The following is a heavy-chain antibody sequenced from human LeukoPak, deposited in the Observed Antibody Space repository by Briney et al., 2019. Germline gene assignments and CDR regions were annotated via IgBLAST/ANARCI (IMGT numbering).Heavy chain of an antibody. CDR1: GYTFTSCA. CDR3: ARGDDILTGSLNP. CDR2: INTNTGNP. D-gene: IGHD3-9*01. Sequence: GASVKVSCKASGYTFTSCAMNWVRRAPGQGLEWMGWINTNTGNPTYAQGFTGRFVFSLDTSVNTAYLQISSLKAEDTALYYCARGDDILTGSLNPWGQGTLVTVSS. V-gene: IGHV7-4-1*02. J-gene: IGHJ4*02.